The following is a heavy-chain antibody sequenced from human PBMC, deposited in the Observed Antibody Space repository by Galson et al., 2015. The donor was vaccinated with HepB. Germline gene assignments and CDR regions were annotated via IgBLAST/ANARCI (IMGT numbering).Heavy chain of an antibody. J-gene: IGHJ4*02. CDR3: ARDRVDFWSGLWGFEEKACFDY. D-gene: IGHD3-3*01. CDR1: GYTFTSYG. Sequence: SVKVSCKASGYTFTSYGISWVRQAPGQGLEWMGWISAYNGNTNYAQKLQGRVTMTTDTSTSTAYMELRSLRSDDTAVYYCARDRVDFWSGLWGFEEKACFDYWGQGTLVTVSS. V-gene: IGHV1-18*04. CDR2: ISAYNGNT.